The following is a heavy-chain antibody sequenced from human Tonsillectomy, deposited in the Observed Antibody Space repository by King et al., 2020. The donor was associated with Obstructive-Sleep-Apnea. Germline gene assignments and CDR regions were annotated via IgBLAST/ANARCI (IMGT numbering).Heavy chain of an antibody. CDR2: FDVEDGET. D-gene: IGHD2-15*01. CDR1: GNTLSESS. Sequence: QLVQSGAEVKRPGASVKVSCKVSGNTLSESSMHWVRQAPGKGLEWMGGFDVEDGETVYAQRFQGRVTMTEDTSTDTAYMELSSLRSEETAVYYCATSRWSDGGLDVWGQGTSVTVSS. CDR3: ATSRWSDGGLDV. J-gene: IGHJ6*02. V-gene: IGHV1-24*01.